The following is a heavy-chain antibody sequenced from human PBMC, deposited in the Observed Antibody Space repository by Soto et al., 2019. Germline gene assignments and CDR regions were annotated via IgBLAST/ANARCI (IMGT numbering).Heavy chain of an antibody. D-gene: IGHD1-20*01. J-gene: IGHJ6*02. V-gene: IGHV1-18*04. CDR2: ISAYNGNT. CDR3: ARDPPITGSLRGTPLMAV. CDR1: GYSFTSYG. Sequence: QIQLVQSGAEVKKPGDSVTVSCKASGYSFTSYGISWVRQAPGQGLEWMGWISAYNGNTTYEQKFQGRVAMTTDSSTNTAYLELRTLRSDDAAVYYCARDPPITGSLRGTPLMAVWGQGTTVTVSS.